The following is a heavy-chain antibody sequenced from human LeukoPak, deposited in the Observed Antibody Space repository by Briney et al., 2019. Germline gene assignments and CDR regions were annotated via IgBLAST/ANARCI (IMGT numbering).Heavy chain of an antibody. D-gene: IGHD1-26*01. CDR3: ARAPLPEDYFGY. V-gene: IGHV4-59*08. J-gene: IGHJ4*02. CDR1: GASISSDY. Sequence: SETLSLTCTVSGASISSDYWNWIRQPPGKGLEWIGYIHYTGTTNYNPSLKSRVTISVDTSKTQFSLKLSSVTAADAAMYYCARAPLPEDYFGYWGQGTLVTVSS. CDR2: IHYTGTT.